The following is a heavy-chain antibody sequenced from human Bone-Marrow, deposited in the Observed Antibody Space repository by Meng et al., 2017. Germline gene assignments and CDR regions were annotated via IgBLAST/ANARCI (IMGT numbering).Heavy chain of an antibody. D-gene: IGHD2-21*02. CDR2: ISSSGSPI. Sequence: QVQLVESGGALVKPGGSLRLSCAASGFTFSDYYLSWIRQAPGKGLEWLSSISSSGSPIYYADSVKGRFTISRDSAKNSLYLQMNSLRAEDTAVYYCARDCNRGGNDCYSSYWGQGTLVTVSS. J-gene: IGHJ4*02. CDR3: ARDCNRGGNDCYSSY. V-gene: IGHV3-11*01. CDR1: GFTFSDYY.